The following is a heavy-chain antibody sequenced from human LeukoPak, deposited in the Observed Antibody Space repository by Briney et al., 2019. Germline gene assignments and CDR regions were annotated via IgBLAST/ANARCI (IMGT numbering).Heavy chain of an antibody. CDR2: IPSNGGTT. Sequence: PGGSLRLSCSASGFTFSGYAMYWVRQAPGKGLEYVSGIPSNGGTTYYADSVKGRFTISRDNSKNTLYLQMSSLRAEDTAVYFCVRDRVVVTATFDCWGQGTLVTVSS. D-gene: IGHD2-21*02. V-gene: IGHV3-64D*06. CDR1: GFTFSGYA. CDR3: VRDRVVVTATFDC. J-gene: IGHJ4*02.